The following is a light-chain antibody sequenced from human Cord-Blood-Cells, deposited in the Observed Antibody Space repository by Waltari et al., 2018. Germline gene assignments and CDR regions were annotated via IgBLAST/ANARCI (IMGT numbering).Light chain of an antibody. CDR3: CSYAGSSTWV. Sequence: QSALTQPASGSGSPGQSITIPCTGTSRDVGGYHYVSWYQQHPGKAPKLMIYGVSKRPSGVSNRFSGSKSGNTASLTISGLQAEDEADYSCCSYAGSSTWVFGGGTKLTVL. CDR1: SRDVGGYHY. V-gene: IGLV2-23*02. J-gene: IGLJ3*02. CDR2: GVS.